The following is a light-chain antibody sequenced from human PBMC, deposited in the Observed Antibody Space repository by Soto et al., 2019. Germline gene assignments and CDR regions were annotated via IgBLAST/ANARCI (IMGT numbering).Light chain of an antibody. CDR3: SSYTSSSTWV. CDR2: EVS. Sequence: QSALTQPASVSGSPGQSITISCTGTSIDVGGYNYVSWYQQHPGKAPKLMIYEVSNRPSGVSNRFSGSKSGNTASLTISGIQADDEADYYCSSYTSSSTWVFGGGTQLTVL. V-gene: IGLV2-14*01. CDR1: SIDVGGYNY. J-gene: IGLJ3*02.